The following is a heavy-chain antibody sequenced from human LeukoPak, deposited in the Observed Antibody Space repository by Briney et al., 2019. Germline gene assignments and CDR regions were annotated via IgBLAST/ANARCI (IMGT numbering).Heavy chain of an antibody. Sequence: KTSETLSLTCTVSGGSISSYYWSWIRQPPGKGLEWIGYIHYSGSTNSNPSLRSRVTISVDTSKKQFSLKLNSVTAADTAVYYCARLVADSVKRYFDYWGQGTLVTVSS. J-gene: IGHJ4*02. CDR3: ARLVADSVKRYFDY. CDR2: IHYSGST. CDR1: GGSISSYY. D-gene: IGHD5-12*01. V-gene: IGHV4-59*01.